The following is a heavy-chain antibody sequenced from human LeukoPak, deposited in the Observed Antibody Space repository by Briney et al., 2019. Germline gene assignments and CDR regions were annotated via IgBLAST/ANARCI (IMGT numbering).Heavy chain of an antibody. CDR1: GYTFTGYY. V-gene: IGHV1-2*02. Sequence: ASVKVSCKASGYTFTGYYMHWVRQAPGQGLEWMGWINPNSGGTNYAQKFQGRVTMTRDTSISTAYMELSRLRSDDTAVYYCARDRVERRLFGYYYYMDVWGKGTTVTVSS. J-gene: IGHJ6*03. CDR3: ARDRVERRLFGYYYYMDV. CDR2: INPNSGGT. D-gene: IGHD1-1*01.